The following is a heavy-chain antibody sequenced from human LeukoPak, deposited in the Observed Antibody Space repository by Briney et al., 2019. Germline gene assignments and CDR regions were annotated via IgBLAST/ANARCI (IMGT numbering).Heavy chain of an antibody. CDR2: IYYSGST. CDR1: RGSISSYY. J-gene: IGHJ3*01. Sequence: SETLSLTCTVSRGSISSYYWSWIRQPPGKGLEWIGYIYYSGSTNYNPSLKSRVTISVDTSKNQFSLKLSSVTAADTAVYYCARTKPLDPFDFWGQGTLVTVSS. CDR3: ARTKPLDPFDF. V-gene: IGHV4-59*08.